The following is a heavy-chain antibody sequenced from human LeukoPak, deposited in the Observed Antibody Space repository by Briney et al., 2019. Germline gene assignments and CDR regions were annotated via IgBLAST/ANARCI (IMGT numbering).Heavy chain of an antibody. CDR1: GGPISSYY. J-gene: IGHJ5*02. D-gene: IGHD4-17*01. Sequence: SGTLSLTCTVSGGPISSYYWSWIRQPPGKGLEWIGYIYYSGSTNYNPSLKSRVTISVDTSKNQFSLKLSSVTAADTAVYYCARVGPSTVTPHRVFWFDPWGQGTLVTVSS. CDR3: ARVGPSTVTPHRVFWFDP. CDR2: IYYSGST. V-gene: IGHV4-59*01.